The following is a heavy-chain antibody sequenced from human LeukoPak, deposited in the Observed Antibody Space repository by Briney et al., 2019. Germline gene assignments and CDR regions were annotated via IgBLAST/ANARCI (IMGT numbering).Heavy chain of an antibody. V-gene: IGHV3-48*03. J-gene: IGHJ3*02. CDR2: ISSSGSTI. Sequence: GGSLRLSCAASGFTFSSYEMNWVRQAPGKGLEWVSYISSSGSTIYYADSVKGRFTISRDNAKNSLYLQMNSLRAEDTAVYYCARAIHSDPFDIWGQGTMVTVSS. CDR1: GFTFSSYE. CDR3: ARAIHSDPFDI.